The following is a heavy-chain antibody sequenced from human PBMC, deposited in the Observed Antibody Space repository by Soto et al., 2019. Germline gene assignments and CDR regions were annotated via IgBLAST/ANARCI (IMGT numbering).Heavy chain of an antibody. V-gene: IGHV2-5*02. CDR2: IYWDDAK. CDR1: GFSLSTSAVG. D-gene: IGHD3-16*01. CDR3: GYVYYNYGRWDA. Sequence: ITLKESGPTLVKPTQTLTLTCTFSGFSLSTSAVGVGWIRQPPGKALEWLALIYWDDAKRYSPSLKSRLTITTYTSKNQVVLTMTDMNPVDTATYLCGYVYYNYGRWDAWGQGTLVTVAA. J-gene: IGHJ5*02.